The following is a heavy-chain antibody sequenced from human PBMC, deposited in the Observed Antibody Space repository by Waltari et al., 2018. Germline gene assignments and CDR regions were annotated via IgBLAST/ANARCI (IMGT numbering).Heavy chain of an antibody. CDR2: IYRGGST. CDR1: GFTFSSYA. CDR3: AKEVRWLQLGY. D-gene: IGHD5-12*01. Sequence: AASGFTFSSYAMSWVRPAPGKGLEWFSVIYRGGSTYDADSVKGRFTISRDNSKNTLYLQMNSLRAEDTAVYYCAKEVRWLQLGYWGQGTLVTVSS. V-gene: IGHV3-23*03. J-gene: IGHJ4*02.